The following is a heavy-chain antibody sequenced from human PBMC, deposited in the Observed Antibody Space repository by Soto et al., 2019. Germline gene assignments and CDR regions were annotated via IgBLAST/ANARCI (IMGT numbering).Heavy chain of an antibody. J-gene: IGHJ4*02. D-gene: IGHD1-7*01. CDR2: ISGSGGST. V-gene: IGHV3-23*01. CDR3: AKLVGITGTGGPFDY. CDR1: GFTFSSYA. Sequence: GGSLRLSCAASGFTFSSYAMSWVRQAPGKGLEWVSAISGSGGSTYYADSVKGRFTISRDNSKNTLYLQMNSLRAEDTAVYYCAKLVGITGTGGPFDYWGQGTLVTVSS.